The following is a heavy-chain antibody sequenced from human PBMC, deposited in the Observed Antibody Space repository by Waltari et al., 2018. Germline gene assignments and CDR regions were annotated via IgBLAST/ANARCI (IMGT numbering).Heavy chain of an antibody. CDR3: ARGSADFVRFWDS. CDR2: IKVDGTGQ. D-gene: IGHD3-10*01. V-gene: IGHV3-7*03. CDR1: GFALRMYS. Sequence: DVYLAESGGGLVQPGGSLRLSCAASGFALRMYSMSWVRQAPGRGLEWMDNIKVDGTGQYDLESVAGRCTISGDNTKNSLYREMDRLRDDDTAVYYCARGSADFVRFWDSWCQGTLVTVSS. J-gene: IGHJ4*02.